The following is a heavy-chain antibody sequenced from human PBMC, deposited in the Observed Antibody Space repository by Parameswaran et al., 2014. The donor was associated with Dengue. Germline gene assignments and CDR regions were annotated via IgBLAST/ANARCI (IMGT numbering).Heavy chain of an antibody. Sequence: SWVRQAPGQGLEWMGGIIPIFGTANYAQKFQGRVTITADESTSTAYMELSSLRSEDTAVYYCARDWLQFLWYFDLWGRGTLVTVSS. CDR3: ARDWLQFLWYFDL. CDR2: IIPIFGTA. J-gene: IGHJ2*01. D-gene: IGHD5-24*01. V-gene: IGHV1-69*01.